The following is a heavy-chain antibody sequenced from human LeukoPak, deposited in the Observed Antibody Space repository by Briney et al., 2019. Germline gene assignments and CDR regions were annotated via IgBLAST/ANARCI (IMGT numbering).Heavy chain of an antibody. CDR2: ISAGGDDT. Sequence: PGGSLRLSCAASRFSFSSFAMSWIRQAPGKGLEWLSSISAGGDDTYYADSVKGRFTVSRDNSMNTLYLQMDRLRVDDTALYYCATDTHSSPFDFWGQGTLVIVSS. CDR1: RFSFSSFA. J-gene: IGHJ4*02. CDR3: ATDTHSSPFDF. V-gene: IGHV3-23*01. D-gene: IGHD6-6*01.